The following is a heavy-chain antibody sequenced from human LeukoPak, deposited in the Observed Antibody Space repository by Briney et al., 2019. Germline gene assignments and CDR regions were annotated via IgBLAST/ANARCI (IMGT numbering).Heavy chain of an antibody. J-gene: IGHJ5*02. CDR2: IQSKDAGGAT. V-gene: IGHV3-15*07. CDR3: SAGHYGNL. D-gene: IGHD3-16*01. Sequence: KAGGSLRLSCAASDFSLTNAWMKWVRQAPGKGLEWVGRIQSKDAGGATEYAAPVKGRFTISRDESQNMLFLQMDNLNTEDTGVYYCSAGHYGNLWGQGTVVTVSS. CDR1: DFSLTNAW.